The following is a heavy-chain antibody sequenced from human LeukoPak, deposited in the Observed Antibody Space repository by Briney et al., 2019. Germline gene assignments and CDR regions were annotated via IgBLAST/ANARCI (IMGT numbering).Heavy chain of an antibody. CDR3: ARDQLRGYSVYDENHYYYYGMDV. D-gene: IGHD5/OR15-5a*01. CDR1: GYSFTNYG. CDR2: ISAYNCNT. V-gene: IGHV1-18*01. Sequence: ASGRFSCNAAGYSFTNYGFNWVRQAPGQGLEWMGWISAYNCNTNYAQKLQGRVTITTDTSTSTTYMELRRLRSDDTAVYYCARDQLRGYSVYDENHYYYYGMDVWGQGTTVTVSS. J-gene: IGHJ6*02.